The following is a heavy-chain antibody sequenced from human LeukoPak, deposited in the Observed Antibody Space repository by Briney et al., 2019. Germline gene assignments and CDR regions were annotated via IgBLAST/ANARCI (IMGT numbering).Heavy chain of an antibody. D-gene: IGHD4-17*01. J-gene: IGHJ4*02. V-gene: IGHV5-51*01. CDR2: IYPGDSDT. CDR3: ARHASGDYNPTRYFDY. CDR1: GYRFTNYW. Sequence: GESLKISCKGSGYRFTNYWIGWVRQMPGKGLEWRGIIYPGDSDTRYSPSFQGQVIISADKSIGTAYLQWSSLKASDTAIYYCARHASGDYNPTRYFDYWGQGTLVTVSS.